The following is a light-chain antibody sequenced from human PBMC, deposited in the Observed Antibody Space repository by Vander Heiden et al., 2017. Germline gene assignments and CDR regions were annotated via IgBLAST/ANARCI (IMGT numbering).Light chain of an antibody. CDR3: QQYNSYPYT. CDR1: QSISSW. Sequence: DIQMTQSPSTLSASVGDRVTITCRASQSISSWLAWYQQRPGKAPKVLIYKASSLESGVPSRFSGSGSGTEFTLTISSLQPDDCATYYCQQYNSYPYTVGQGTKLEIK. J-gene: IGKJ2*01. V-gene: IGKV1-5*03. CDR2: KAS.